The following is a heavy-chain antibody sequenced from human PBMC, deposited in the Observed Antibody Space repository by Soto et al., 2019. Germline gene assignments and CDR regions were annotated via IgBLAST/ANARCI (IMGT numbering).Heavy chain of an antibody. D-gene: IGHD5-18*01. Sequence: ASVKVSCKASGGTFSSYAISWVRQAPGQGLEWMGWINPNSGGTNYAQKFQGWVTMTRDTSISTAYMELSRLRSDDTAVYYCARDRDTAMADWYFDLWGRGTLVTVSS. CDR3: ARDRDTAMADWYFDL. J-gene: IGHJ2*01. V-gene: IGHV1-2*04. CDR1: GGTFSSYA. CDR2: INPNSGGT.